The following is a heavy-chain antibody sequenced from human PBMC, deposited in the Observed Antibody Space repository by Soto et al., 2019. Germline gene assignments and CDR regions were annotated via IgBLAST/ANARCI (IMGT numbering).Heavy chain of an antibody. J-gene: IGHJ4*02. Sequence: LSLTCTVSGGSINSGSYYWSWIRQHPGKGLEWIGYIYYSASTYYNPSLQSRVTISADTSKSHLSLRLRFVTAADTAVYYCVRGSSSYQFYYCGQGTLVTVSS. CDR2: IYYSAST. V-gene: IGHV4-31*03. CDR1: GGSINSGSYY. CDR3: VRGSSSYQFYY. D-gene: IGHD6-6*01.